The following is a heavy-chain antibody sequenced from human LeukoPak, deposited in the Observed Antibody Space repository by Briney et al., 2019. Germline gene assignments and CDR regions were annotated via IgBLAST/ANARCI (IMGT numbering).Heavy chain of an antibody. D-gene: IGHD6-13*01. V-gene: IGHV1-69*06. Sequence: ASVKHSRKASGGTFSSYAISWVRQAPGQGLEWMGGIIPIFGTANYAQKFQGRVTITADKSTSTAYMELSSLRSEDTAVYYCARGRPTTSIAAAGVNWFDPWGQGTLVTVSS. CDR2: IIPIFGTA. CDR3: ARGRPTTSIAAAGVNWFDP. J-gene: IGHJ5*02. CDR1: GGTFSSYA.